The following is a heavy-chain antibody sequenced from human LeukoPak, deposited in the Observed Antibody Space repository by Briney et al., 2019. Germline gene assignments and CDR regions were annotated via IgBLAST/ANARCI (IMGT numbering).Heavy chain of an antibody. J-gene: IGHJ4*02. V-gene: IGHV4-38-2*01. CDR1: GYSISSGYY. Sequence: KPSETLSLTCAVSGYSISSGYYWGWIRQPPGKGLEWIGSIYHSGSTYYNPSLKSRVTISVDTSKNQFSLKLSSVTAADTAVYYCARLGDWGTGSEYFDYWGQGTLVTVSS. CDR3: ARLGDWGTGSEYFDY. D-gene: IGHD7-27*01. CDR2: IYHSGST.